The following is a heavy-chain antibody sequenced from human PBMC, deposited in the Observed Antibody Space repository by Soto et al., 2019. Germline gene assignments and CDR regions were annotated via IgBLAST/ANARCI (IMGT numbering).Heavy chain of an antibody. D-gene: IGHD6-13*01. CDR1: GFTFSSYW. V-gene: IGHV3-7*01. CDR3: ARIAASGRGWDV. CDR2: IKQDGSEK. Sequence: EVQLVESGGGLVQPGGSLRLSCVDSGFTFSSYWMSWVRQAPVKGLEWVGNIKQDGSEKNYVDSVKGRFTISRDNAKNSMYLQMNSLRVEDTAVYYCARIAASGRGWDVWGQGTTVVVSS. J-gene: IGHJ6*02.